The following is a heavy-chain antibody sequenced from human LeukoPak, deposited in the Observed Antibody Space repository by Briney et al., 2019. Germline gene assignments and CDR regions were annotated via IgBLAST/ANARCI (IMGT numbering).Heavy chain of an antibody. CDR1: GYTFTSYA. CDR3: ARDYLSHYYGMDV. Sequence: SVKVSCKASGYTFTSYAISWVRQAPGQGLEWMGGIIPIFGTANYAQKFQGRVTITADESTSTAYMELSSLRSEDTAVYYCARDYLSHYYGMDVWGQGTTVTVSS. J-gene: IGHJ6*02. CDR2: IIPIFGTA. V-gene: IGHV1-69*13.